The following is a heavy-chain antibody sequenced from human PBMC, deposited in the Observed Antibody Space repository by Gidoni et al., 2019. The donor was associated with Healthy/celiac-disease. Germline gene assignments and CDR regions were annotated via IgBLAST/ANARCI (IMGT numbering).Heavy chain of an antibody. CDR1: GDIVSCNSAS. CDR2: TYYRSKWYN. CDR3: ARERYGSGSYRYYYGMDV. V-gene: IGHV6-1*01. D-gene: IGHD3-10*01. Sequence: VQLQPSGPGLAKPSQTPPLTCAISGDIVSCNSASWNWIRQSPSRGLEWLGRTYYRSKWYNDYAVSVKSRITINPDTSKNQFSLQLNSVTPEDTAVYYYARERYGSGSYRYYYGMDVWGQGTTVTVSS. J-gene: IGHJ6*02.